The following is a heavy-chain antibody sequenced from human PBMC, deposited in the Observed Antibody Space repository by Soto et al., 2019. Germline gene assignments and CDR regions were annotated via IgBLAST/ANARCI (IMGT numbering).Heavy chain of an antibody. CDR3: AKSSVWYPYNFDY. J-gene: IGHJ4*02. D-gene: IGHD6-13*01. Sequence: PGGSLRLSCAASGFTVSSNYMSWVRQAPGKGLEWVSVIYSGGSTNYADSVKGRFTISRDNSKNTLYLQMNSLRAEDTAVYYCAKSSVWYPYNFDYWGQGTLVTVSS. V-gene: IGHV3-66*01. CDR1: GFTVSSNY. CDR2: IYSGGST.